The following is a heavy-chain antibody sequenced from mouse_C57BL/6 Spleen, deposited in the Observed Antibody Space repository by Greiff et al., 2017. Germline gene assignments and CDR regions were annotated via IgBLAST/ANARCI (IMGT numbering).Heavy chain of an antibody. CDR1: GFTFSSYG. Sequence: EVNVVESGGDLVKPGGSLKLSCAASGFTFSSYGMSWVRQTPDKRLEWVATISSGGSYTYYPDSVKGRFTISRDNAKNTLYLQMSSLKSEDTAMYYCARWEVKWYFDVWGTGTTVTVSS. J-gene: IGHJ1*03. CDR2: ISSGGSYT. CDR3: ARWEVKWYFDV. D-gene: IGHD2-2*01. V-gene: IGHV5-6*01.